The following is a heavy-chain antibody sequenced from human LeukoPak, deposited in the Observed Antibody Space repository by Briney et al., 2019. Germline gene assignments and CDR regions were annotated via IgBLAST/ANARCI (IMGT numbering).Heavy chain of an antibody. CDR3: ARGPPLNPGDFDSSGYYYFDY. D-gene: IGHD3-22*01. J-gene: IGHJ4*02. V-gene: IGHV4-34*01. CDR2: INHRGST. Sequence: SETLSLTCAVYGGSFSGYWWSWVRLPPGKGLEWIREINHRGSTNYNPSLKSRVTIAVDTSKIQFSLKLSSVTAADTAVYYCARGPPLNPGDFDSSGYYYFDYWGLGTLVTVSS. CDR1: GGSFSGYW.